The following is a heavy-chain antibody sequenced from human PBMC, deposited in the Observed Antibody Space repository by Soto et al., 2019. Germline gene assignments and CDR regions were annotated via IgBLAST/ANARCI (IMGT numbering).Heavy chain of an antibody. D-gene: IGHD3-22*01. J-gene: IGHJ3*02. V-gene: IGHV1-69*01. CDR2: IIPIFGTA. Sequence: QVQLVQSGAEVKKPGSSVKVSCKASGGTFSSYAISWVRQAPGQGLEWMGGIIPIFGTANYAQKFQGRVTITADEYTSTAYMELSSLRSGDTAVYYCAVATYYYDSSGYDAFDIWGQGTMVTVSS. CDR1: GGTFSSYA. CDR3: AVATYYYDSSGYDAFDI.